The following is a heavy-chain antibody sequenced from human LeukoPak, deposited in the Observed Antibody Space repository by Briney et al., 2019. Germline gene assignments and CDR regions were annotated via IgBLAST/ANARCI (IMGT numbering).Heavy chain of an antibody. CDR1: GFTFSSYA. CDR3: ATFSPLTVVTPQGGGY. D-gene: IGHD4-23*01. V-gene: IGHV3-23*01. CDR2: ISGSGGST. Sequence: PGGSLRLSCAASGFTFSSYAMSWVRQAPGKGLEWVSAISGSGGSTYYADSVKGRFTISRDNSKNSLYLQMNSLRAEDTAVYYCATFSPLTVVTPQGGGYWGQGTLVTVSS. J-gene: IGHJ4*02.